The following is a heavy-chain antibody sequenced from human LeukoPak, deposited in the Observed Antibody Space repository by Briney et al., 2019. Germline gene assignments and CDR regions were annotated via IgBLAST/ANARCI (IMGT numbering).Heavy chain of an antibody. D-gene: IGHD6-19*01. Sequence: WASVKVSCKASGGTFSSYAISWVRQAPGQGLEWMGGIIPIFGAANYAQKFQGRVTITADESTSTAYMELSSLRSEDAAVYYCARGVPVVAVAGRDYLDYWGQGTLVTVSS. V-gene: IGHV1-69*13. CDR2: IIPIFGAA. CDR1: GGTFSSYA. J-gene: IGHJ4*02. CDR3: ARGVPVVAVAGRDYLDY.